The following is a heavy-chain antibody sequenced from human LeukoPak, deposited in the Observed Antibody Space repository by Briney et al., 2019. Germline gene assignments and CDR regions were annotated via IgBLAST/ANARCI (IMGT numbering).Heavy chain of an antibody. CDR2: IYYSGST. J-gene: IGHJ4*02. D-gene: IGHD3-22*01. CDR1: GGSISSGVYY. V-gene: IGHV4-31*03. CDR3: ARAGYDSSGYSTYYFDY. Sequence: PSQTLSLTCTGSGGSISSGVYYWSWIRQHPGKGPKWIGYIYYSGSTYYNPSLKSRVTISIDTSKNQFSLKLSSVTAADTAVYYCARAGYDSSGYSTYYFDYWGQGTLVTVSS.